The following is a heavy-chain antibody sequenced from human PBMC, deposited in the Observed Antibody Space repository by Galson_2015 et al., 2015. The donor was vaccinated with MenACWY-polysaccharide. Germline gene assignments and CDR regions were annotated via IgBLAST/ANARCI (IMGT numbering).Heavy chain of an antibody. V-gene: IGHV3-74*01. CDR3: AISRGFSSGWKYFDY. D-gene: IGHD6-19*01. J-gene: IGHJ4*02. CDR1: GFTFSSSW. Sequence: SLRLSCAASGFTFSSSWMHWVRQAPGKGLVWVSRILSDGSSTSYADSVKGRFTISRDASKNTLYLQMSSLRAEDTALYYCAISRGFSSGWKYFDYWGQGTLVTVSA. CDR2: ILSDGSST.